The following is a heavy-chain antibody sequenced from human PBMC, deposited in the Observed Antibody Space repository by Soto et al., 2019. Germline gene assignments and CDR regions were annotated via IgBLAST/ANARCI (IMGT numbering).Heavy chain of an antibody. Sequence: QVQLVQSGGALVTPGGSLRLSCAASGFTFSDYAMNWIRQAPGRGLEWISYIGPRGSTVYYADSVKGRFTISRDNARKSLFLQMNILRVEDPAVYYCARGTDYYPYWGQGSLVTVSS. CDR3: ARGTDYYPY. CDR2: IGPRGSTV. CDR1: GFTFSDYA. V-gene: IGHV3-11*01. J-gene: IGHJ4*02.